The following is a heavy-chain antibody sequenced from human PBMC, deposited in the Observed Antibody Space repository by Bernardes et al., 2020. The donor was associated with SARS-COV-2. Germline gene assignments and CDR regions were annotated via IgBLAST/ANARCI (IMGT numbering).Heavy chain of an antibody. J-gene: IGHJ6*02. CDR2: ISYDGSNK. V-gene: IGHV3-30-3*01. Sequence: GGSLRLSCAASGFTFSSYAMHWVRQAPGKGLEWVADISYDGSNKYYADSVKGRFTISRDNSKNTLYLQMNSLRAEDTAVYYCARGPVHDSSGYYEYYYYGMDVWGQGTTVTVSS. CDR1: GFTFSSYA. CDR3: ARGPVHDSSGYYEYYYYGMDV. D-gene: IGHD3-22*01.